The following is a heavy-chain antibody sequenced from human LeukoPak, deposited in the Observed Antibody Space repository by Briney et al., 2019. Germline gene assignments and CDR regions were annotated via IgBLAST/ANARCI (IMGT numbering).Heavy chain of an antibody. CDR2: IYYSGST. J-gene: IGHJ4*02. CDR1: GGSISSYY. V-gene: IGHV4-59*01. CDR3: ARDHNNDYGDFGGLGYFDY. D-gene: IGHD4-17*01. Sequence: SETLSLTWTVAGGSISSYYWSWIRQPPGKGLEWSGDIYYSGSTNYNPSLKSRVTISVDTSKNQFSLKLSSVTAADTAVYYCARDHNNDYGDFGGLGYFDYWGQGTLVTVSS.